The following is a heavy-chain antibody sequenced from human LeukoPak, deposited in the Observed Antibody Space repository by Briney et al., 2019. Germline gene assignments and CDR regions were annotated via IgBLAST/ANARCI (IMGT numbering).Heavy chain of an antibody. J-gene: IGHJ4*02. D-gene: IGHD5-18*01. CDR1: GYTFTGYY. CDR2: MNPNSGNT. V-gene: IGHV1-8*03. CDR3: ARPGGGYSYVFDY. Sequence: ASVKVSCKASGYTFTGYYMHWVRQATGQGLKWMGWMNPNSGNTGYAQKFQGRVTITRNTSISTAYMELSSLRSEDTAVYYCARPGGGYSYVFDYWGQGTLVTVSS.